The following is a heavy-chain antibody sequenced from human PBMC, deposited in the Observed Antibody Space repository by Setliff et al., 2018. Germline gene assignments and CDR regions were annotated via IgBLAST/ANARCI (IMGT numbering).Heavy chain of an antibody. CDR1: GGGSINNYY. CDR3: ARHFRSSKVQFLEYLTDYYFDS. V-gene: IGHV4-59*08. D-gene: IGHD3-3*01. CDR2: VHFGGDT. Sequence: PSETLSLTCTVPGGGSINNYYWSWVRQSPGKGLEWIGFVHFGGDTNYNPSLKSRVTMSADTSNNHFSLKLSSVTAADTAVYYCARHFRSSKVQFLEYLTDYYFDSWGQGTLVTVSS. J-gene: IGHJ4*02.